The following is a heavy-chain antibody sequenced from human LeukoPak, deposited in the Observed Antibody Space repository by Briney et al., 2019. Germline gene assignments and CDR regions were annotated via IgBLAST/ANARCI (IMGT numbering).Heavy chain of an antibody. D-gene: IGHD4-11*01. J-gene: IGHJ4*02. V-gene: IGHV3-23*01. Sequence: GGSLRLSRAASGLSFSSSAMTWVRQAPGRGLAWVSGISSRGDSTYYADSLRGRFTISRDNSKNTLYLEMGGLSVDDTAVYYCANELHLREDWGQGTLVTVSS. CDR1: GLSFSSSA. CDR3: ANELHLRED. CDR2: ISSRGDST.